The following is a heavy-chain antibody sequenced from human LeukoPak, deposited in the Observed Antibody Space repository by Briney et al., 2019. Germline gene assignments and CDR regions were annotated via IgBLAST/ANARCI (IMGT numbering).Heavy chain of an antibody. CDR1: GYSFTSYW. V-gene: IGHV5-10-1*01. D-gene: IGHD2-8*02. CDR2: IDPSDSYT. Sequence: GESLKISCKGSGYSFTSYWISWVRQMPGKGLEWMGRIDPSDSYTNYSPSFQGHVTISADKSISTAYLQRSSLKASDTAMYYCARRLVGYADYDLSIFDYWGQGTLVTVSS. J-gene: IGHJ4*02. CDR3: ARRLVGYADYDLSIFDY.